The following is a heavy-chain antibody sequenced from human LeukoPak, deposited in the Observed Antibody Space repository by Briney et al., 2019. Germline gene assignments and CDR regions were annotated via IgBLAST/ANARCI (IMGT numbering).Heavy chain of an antibody. CDR2: INPNSGGT. D-gene: IGHD3-22*01. J-gene: IGHJ4*02. Sequence: GASVKVSCKASGYIFTGYYIHWVRQAPGQGLEWTGRINPNSGGTNYVQKFQGRVTMTRDTSITTTYMELSRLRSDDTAVYFCARTYYYDSSAESDYWGQGTLITVSS. V-gene: IGHV1-2*06. CDR1: GYIFTGYY. CDR3: ARTYYYDSSAESDY.